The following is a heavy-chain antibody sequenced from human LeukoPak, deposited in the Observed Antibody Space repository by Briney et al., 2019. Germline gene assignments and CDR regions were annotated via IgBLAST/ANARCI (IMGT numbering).Heavy chain of an antibody. V-gene: IGHV4-39*07. CDR1: GGSISSSSYY. Sequence: SETLSLTCTVSGGSISSSSYYWGWIRQPPGKGLEWIGRIYTSGSTNYNPSLKSRVTMSVDTSKNQFSLKLSSVTAADTAVYYCARDPGAYNFDYWGQGTLVTVSS. J-gene: IGHJ4*02. D-gene: IGHD1-26*01. CDR3: ARDPGAYNFDY. CDR2: IYTSGST.